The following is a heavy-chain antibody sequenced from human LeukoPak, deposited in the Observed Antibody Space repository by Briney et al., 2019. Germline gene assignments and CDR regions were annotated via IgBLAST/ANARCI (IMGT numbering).Heavy chain of an antibody. V-gene: IGHV1-69*13. J-gene: IGHJ4*02. CDR2: IIPIFGTA. D-gene: IGHD2-15*01. Sequence: SVKVSCKASGGTFSSYAISWVRQAPGQGLEWMGGIIPIFGTANYAQKFQGRVTITADESTSTAYMGLSSLRSEDTAVYYCARGYCSGGSCYHEYFDYWGQGTLVTVSS. CDR1: GGTFSSYA. CDR3: ARGYCSGGSCYHEYFDY.